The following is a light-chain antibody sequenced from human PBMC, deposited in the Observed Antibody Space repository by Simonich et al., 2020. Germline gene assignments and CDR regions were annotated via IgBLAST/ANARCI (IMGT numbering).Light chain of an antibody. V-gene: IGKV4-1*01. CDR1: QSVLYSSNNKNY. CDR2: WES. J-gene: IGKJ2*01. CDR3: QQYYSTPYT. Sequence: DIVMTQSPDSLAVSLGERATINCKSSQSVLYSSNNKNYLAWYQQKQVQTPKLLIYWESTRESGVPDRFSGSGSGTDFTLTISSLQAEDVAVYYCQQYYSTPYTFGQGTKLEIK.